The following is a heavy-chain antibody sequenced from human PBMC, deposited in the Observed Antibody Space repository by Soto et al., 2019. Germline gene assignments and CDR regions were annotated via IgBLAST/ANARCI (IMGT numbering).Heavy chain of an antibody. CDR2: IIPILGIA. V-gene: IGHV1-69*08. Sequence: QVQLVQSGAEVKKPGSSVKVSCKASGGTFSSYTISWVRQAPGQGLEWMGRIIPILGIANYAQKFQGRVTLNADKSTSTAYMALSSLRSEDTAVYYCARDQDGNAPQRDYWGQGTLVTVSS. D-gene: IGHD6-25*01. CDR1: GGTFSSYT. J-gene: IGHJ4*02. CDR3: ARDQDGNAPQRDY.